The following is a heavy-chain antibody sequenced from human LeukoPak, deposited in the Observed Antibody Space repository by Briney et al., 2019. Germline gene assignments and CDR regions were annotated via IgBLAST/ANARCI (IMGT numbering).Heavy chain of an antibody. Sequence: SETLSLTCAVSGVAISRGGYAWNWIRQPPGKGLEWIAYIYHSGTTYYNPSLKSRATISVDTSKNQFSLKLSSVTAADTAVYYCARKESIAVVTTGFDPWGQGTLVTVSS. CDR2: IYHSGTT. V-gene: IGHV4-30-4*07. D-gene: IGHD6-19*01. J-gene: IGHJ5*02. CDR3: ARKESIAVVTTGFDP. CDR1: GVAISRGGYA.